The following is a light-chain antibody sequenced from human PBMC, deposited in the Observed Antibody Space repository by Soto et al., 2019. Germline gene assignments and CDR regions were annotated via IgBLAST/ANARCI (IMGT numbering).Light chain of an antibody. CDR1: QDISNY. J-gene: IGKJ3*01. CDR2: EAS. V-gene: IGKV1-33*01. CDR3: QQYDNLLRFT. Sequence: DIQMTQSPSSLSASVGDRVTITCQASQDISNYLNWYQQKPGKAPKLLIYEASNLETGVPPRFSGSGSGTDFTITISRLQPEDIATYYCQQYDNLLRFTFGPGTKVDIK.